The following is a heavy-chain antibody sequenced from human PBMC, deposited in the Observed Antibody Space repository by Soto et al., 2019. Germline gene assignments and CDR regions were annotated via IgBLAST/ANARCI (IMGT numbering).Heavy chain of an antibody. CDR3: ARDRTVRYWDY. V-gene: IGHV3-33*01. Sequence: QVQLVESGGGVVQPGRSLRLSCAASGFAFSGYAMHWVRQAPGRGLEWVAVIWYDGSNKYYADSVKGRFTISRDNSYNTLYLQMDSLRADDTALYYCARDRTVRYWDYWGQGTLVAVSS. D-gene: IGHD2-8*02. CDR1: GFAFSGYA. J-gene: IGHJ4*02. CDR2: IWYDGSNK.